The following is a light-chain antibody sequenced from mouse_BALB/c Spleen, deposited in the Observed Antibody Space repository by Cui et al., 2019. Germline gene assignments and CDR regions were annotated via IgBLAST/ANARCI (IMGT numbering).Light chain of an antibody. V-gene: IGKV4-74*01. CDR1: SSVSSSY. CDR3: HQYHRSPRT. J-gene: IGKJ1*01. Sequence: QNVLTQSPAIMSASLGERVTMTCTASSSVSSSYLHWYQQKPGSSPKLWIYSTSNLASGVPARFSGSGSGTSYSLTISSMEAEDAATYYCHQYHRSPRTFGGGTKLEIK. CDR2: STS.